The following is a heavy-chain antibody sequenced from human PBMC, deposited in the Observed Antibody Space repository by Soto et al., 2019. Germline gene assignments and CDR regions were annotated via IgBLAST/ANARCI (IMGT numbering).Heavy chain of an antibody. D-gene: IGHD1-26*01. V-gene: IGHV1-3*01. J-gene: IGHJ4*02. CDR3: ARRGGAYCDY. CDR2: VDSADGNT. Sequence: QVHLVQSGAEVKKPGASVKVSCKTSGYTFRTYPIHGVRQAPGQGLEWMGWVDSADGNTKYSQRLQDRISITRDTSASTAYMELSSLSSEDTAIYYCARRGGAYCDYWGQGTLVTVSS. CDR1: GYTFRTYP.